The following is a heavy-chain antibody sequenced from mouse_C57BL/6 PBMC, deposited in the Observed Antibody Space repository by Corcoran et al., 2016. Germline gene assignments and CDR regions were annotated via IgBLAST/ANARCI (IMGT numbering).Heavy chain of an antibody. J-gene: IGHJ3*01. CDR1: GYTFTDYY. CDR3: ALIYDGYSFAY. CDR2: INPNNGGT. D-gene: IGHD2-3*01. V-gene: IGHV1-26*01. Sequence: EVPLQQSGPELVKPGASVKISCKASGYTFTDYYMNWVKQSNGKSREWIGDINPNNGGTSYNQKFKGKSTLTVDKSSSTAYMELRSLTSEDSAVYYCALIYDGYSFAYWGQGTLVTVSA.